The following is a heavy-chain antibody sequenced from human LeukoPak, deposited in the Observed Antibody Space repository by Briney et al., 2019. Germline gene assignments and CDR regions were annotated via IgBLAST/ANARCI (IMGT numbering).Heavy chain of an antibody. J-gene: IGHJ5*02. CDR3: ARDLIGYGDNFNWFDP. CDR1: GGYTGSHY. D-gene: IGHD4-17*01. Sequence: SETLSLTCTVSGGYTGSHYWSWIRQPAGKGLEWIGRISPSGTTHYNPSLGSRVTMSVDTSKNYFSLRLSSVTAADTAVYYCARDLIGYGDNFNWFDPWGQGTLVTVSS. CDR2: ISPSGTT. V-gene: IGHV4-4*07.